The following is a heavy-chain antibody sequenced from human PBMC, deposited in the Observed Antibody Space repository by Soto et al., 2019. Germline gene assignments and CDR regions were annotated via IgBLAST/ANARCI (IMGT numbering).Heavy chain of an antibody. V-gene: IGHV3-73*01. Sequence: EVQLVESGGGLVQPGGSLKLSCAASGFTFSDSAIHWVRQASGKGLEWVGRIRSKANSYATAYAASVTGRVTISRDDSQNTAYLQMNSLKTEDTAVYYCITVDPHYWGQGTLVTVSS. CDR1: GFTFSDSA. CDR2: IRSKANSYAT. D-gene: IGHD2-2*01. CDR3: ITVDPHY. J-gene: IGHJ4*02.